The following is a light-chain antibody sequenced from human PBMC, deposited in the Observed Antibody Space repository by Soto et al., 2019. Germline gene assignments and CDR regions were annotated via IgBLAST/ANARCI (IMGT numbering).Light chain of an antibody. CDR1: SSDVGGYNY. CDR3: CSYAGSYSVV. V-gene: IGLV2-11*01. J-gene: IGLJ2*01. Sequence: QSALTQPRSVSGSPGQSVTISCTGTSSDVGGYNYVAWYRHHPDRAPKLMIYDVTKRPSGVPDRFSGSKSGNTASLTISGLQAEDEGDDYCCSYAGSYSVVFGGGTKLTVL. CDR2: DVT.